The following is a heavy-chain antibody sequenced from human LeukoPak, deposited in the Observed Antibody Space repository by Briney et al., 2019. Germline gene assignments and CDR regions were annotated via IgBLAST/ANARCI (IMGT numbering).Heavy chain of an antibody. Sequence: SETLSLTCAVYGGSFSGYYWSWIRQPPGKGLEWIGEINHSGSTNYNPSLKSRVTISVDTSKNQFSLKLSSVTAADTAVYYCARTYSSSSWVFDYWGQGTLVTVSS. J-gene: IGHJ4*02. CDR1: GGSFSGYY. CDR2: INHSGST. V-gene: IGHV4-34*01. D-gene: IGHD6-6*01. CDR3: ARTYSSSSWVFDY.